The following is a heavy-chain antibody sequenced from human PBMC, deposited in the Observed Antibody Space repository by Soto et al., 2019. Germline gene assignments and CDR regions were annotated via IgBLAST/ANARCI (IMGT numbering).Heavy chain of an antibody. CDR2: IIPIFGTA. J-gene: IGHJ6*02. CDR3: ASPAREWLPPARDYYYGMDV. CDR1: GGTFSSYA. V-gene: IGHV1-69*06. Sequence: QVQLVQSGAEVKKPGSSVKVSCKASGGTFSSYAISWVRQAPGQGLEWMGGIIPIFGTANYAQKFQGRVRITADKTTSTAYMELSSLRTEDTAVYYCASPAREWLPPARDYYYGMDVWGQWTTVTVSS. D-gene: IGHD3-3*01.